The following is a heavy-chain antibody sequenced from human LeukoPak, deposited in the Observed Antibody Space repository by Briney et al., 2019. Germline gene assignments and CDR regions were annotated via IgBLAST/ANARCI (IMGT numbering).Heavy chain of an antibody. CDR2: IIPIFATA. V-gene: IGHV1-69*01. J-gene: IGHJ4*02. D-gene: IGHD3-22*01. Sequence: ASVKVSFTASGGTFSSYAISWVRQAPGQGLEWMGGIIPIFATANYAQKFQGRVTITADESTSTAYMELSSLRSEDTAVYYCARGPITTRSHFDYWGQGTLVTVSS. CDR1: GGTFSSYA. CDR3: ARGPITTRSHFDY.